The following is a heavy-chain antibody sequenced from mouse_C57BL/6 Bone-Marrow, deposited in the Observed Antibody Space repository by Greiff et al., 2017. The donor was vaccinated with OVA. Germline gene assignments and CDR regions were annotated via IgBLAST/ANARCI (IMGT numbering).Heavy chain of an antibody. CDR3: ASGLAY. CDR2: ISSGGSYT. V-gene: IGHV5-6*01. CDR1: GFTFSSYG. J-gene: IGHJ3*01. D-gene: IGHD3-1*01. Sequence: VQLVESGGDLVKPGGSLKLSCAASGFTFSSYGMSWVRQTPDKRLEWVATISSGGSYTYYPDSVKGRFTISRDNAKNTLYLQMSSLKSEDTAMYYCASGLAYWGQGTLVTVSA.